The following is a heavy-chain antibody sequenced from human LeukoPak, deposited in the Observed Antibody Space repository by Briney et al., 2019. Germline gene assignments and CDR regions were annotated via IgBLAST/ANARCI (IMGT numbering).Heavy chain of an antibody. Sequence: ASVTVSSKDSGYTFTVYYMHWVRQAPGQGLGRMGWIKLNSGGTNYAQKFQGRVTMTRDTSISTPYMELNRLRSDDTAVYYCARGFYDSSDFEYFHQWGQGTLVTVSS. D-gene: IGHD3-22*01. CDR2: IKLNSGGT. J-gene: IGHJ1*01. CDR3: ARGFYDSSDFEYFHQ. V-gene: IGHV1-2*02. CDR1: GYTFTVYY.